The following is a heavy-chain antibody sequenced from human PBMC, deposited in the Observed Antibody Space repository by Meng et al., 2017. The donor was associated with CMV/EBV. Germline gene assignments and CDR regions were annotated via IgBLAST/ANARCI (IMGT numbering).Heavy chain of an antibody. CDR3: ARVGRTSCYDY. V-gene: IGHV4-30-4*08. CDR2: IYYSGST. CDR1: GGSSSSGDYY. Sequence: QLLESGPGLLKPSPTLSPTSTVSGGSSSSGDYYWSWIRQHPGKGLEWIGYIYYSGSTYYNPSLKSRVTISVDTSKNQFSLKLSSVTAADTAVYYCARVGRTSCYDYWGQGTLVTVSS. J-gene: IGHJ4*02. D-gene: IGHD2-2*01.